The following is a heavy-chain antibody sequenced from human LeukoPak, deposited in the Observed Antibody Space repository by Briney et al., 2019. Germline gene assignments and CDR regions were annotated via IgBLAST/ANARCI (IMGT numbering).Heavy chain of an antibody. D-gene: IGHD2-2*01. J-gene: IGHJ4*02. V-gene: IGHV4-59*12. CDR3: ARGSVFMGYASFDY. CDR2: IYYSGST. Sequence: PSETLSLTCTVSGGSISSYYWSWIRQPPGKGLEWIGYIYYSGSTNYNPSLKSRVTISVDTSKNQFSLELSSVTAADTAVYYCARGSVFMGYASFDYWGQGDLVTVSS. CDR1: GGSISSYY.